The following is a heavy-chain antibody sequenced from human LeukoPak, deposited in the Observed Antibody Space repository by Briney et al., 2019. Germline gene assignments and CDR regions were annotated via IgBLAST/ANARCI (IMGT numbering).Heavy chain of an antibody. J-gene: IGHJ4*02. CDR2: IYYSGST. CDR1: GGSISSYY. D-gene: IGHD4-17*01. V-gene: IGHV4-59*08. Sequence: SETLSLTCTVSGGSISSYYWSWIRQPPGKGLEWIGYIYYSGSTNYNPFLKSRVTISVDTSKNQFSLKLSSVTAADTAVYYCARHKGRDYGDLHFDYWGQGTLVTVSS. CDR3: ARHKGRDYGDLHFDY.